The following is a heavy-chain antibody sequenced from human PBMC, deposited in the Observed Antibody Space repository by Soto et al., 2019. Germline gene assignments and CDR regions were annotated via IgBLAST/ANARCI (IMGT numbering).Heavy chain of an antibody. CDR3: ARQFNWRFDP. CDR2: IYPGDSDT. Sequence: VEPLKISCQRSGYSFTIYWIGWVRQMPGKGLAWMGIIYPGDSDTRYSPSFQGQVTISADKSISTAYLQWSSLKASDTAMYYCARQFNWRFDPLGQGTLVTVSS. J-gene: IGHJ5*02. V-gene: IGHV5-51*01. CDR1: GYSFTIYW. D-gene: IGHD1-20*01.